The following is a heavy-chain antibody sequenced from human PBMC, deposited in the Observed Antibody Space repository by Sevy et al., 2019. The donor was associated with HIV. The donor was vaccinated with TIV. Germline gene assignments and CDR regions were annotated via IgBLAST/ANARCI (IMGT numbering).Heavy chain of an antibody. CDR3: VRDRYYDSSGEDAFDI. Sequence: GGSLRLSCGASGFTFSTYWMHWVRQVPGKGLMWVSRISNDGRSSRYGDSVKGRFTISRDNAKNSLSLQMNSLRAEDTAVYYCVRDRYYDSSGEDAFDIWGQGTMVTVSS. V-gene: IGHV3-74*01. CDR1: GFTFSTYW. J-gene: IGHJ3*02. CDR2: ISNDGRSS. D-gene: IGHD3-22*01.